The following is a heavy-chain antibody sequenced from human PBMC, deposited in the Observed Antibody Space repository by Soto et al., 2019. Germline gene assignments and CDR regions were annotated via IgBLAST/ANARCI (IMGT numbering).Heavy chain of an antibody. D-gene: IGHD1-1*01. CDR3: ARATGTLRSRNCDY. V-gene: IGHV4-30-4*01. CDR1: GDSMNNADYF. J-gene: IGHJ4*02. CDR2: IYHTGST. Sequence: SETLSLTCSVSGDSMNNADYFWTWIRQPPGKGLEWIGSIYHTGSTYYSKSLRSRLTMSVDTSKSQFPLRLSSVTAADTAVYYCARATGTLRSRNCDYWGQGSLVTVSS.